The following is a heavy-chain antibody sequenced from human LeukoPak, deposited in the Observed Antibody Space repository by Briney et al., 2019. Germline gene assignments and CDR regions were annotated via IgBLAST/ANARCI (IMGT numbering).Heavy chain of an antibody. V-gene: IGHV4-31*03. J-gene: IGHJ4*02. D-gene: IGHD4-23*01. CDR1: GGSISSGGYY. CDR3: ARVSATVVNHYFGY. CDR2: IYYSGST. Sequence: PSETLSLTCTVSGGSISSGGYYWSWIRQHPGKGLEWIGYIYYSGSTYYNPSLKSRVTISVDTSKNQFSRKLSSVTAADTAVYYCARVSATVVNHYFGYWGQGTLVTVSS.